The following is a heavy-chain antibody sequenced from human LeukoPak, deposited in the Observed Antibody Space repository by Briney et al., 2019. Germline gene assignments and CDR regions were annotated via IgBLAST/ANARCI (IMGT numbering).Heavy chain of an antibody. D-gene: IGHD1-26*01. V-gene: IGHV3-53*01. Sequence: GGSLRLSCAASGFTVSSNYMSWVRQAPGKGLEWVSVIYSGGSTYYADSVKGRFTISRDNSKNTLYLQMNSLRAEDTAVYYCARMGAGLPTRGEWGQGTLVTVSS. CDR3: ARMGAGLPTRGE. J-gene: IGHJ4*02. CDR1: GFTVSSNY. CDR2: IYSGGST.